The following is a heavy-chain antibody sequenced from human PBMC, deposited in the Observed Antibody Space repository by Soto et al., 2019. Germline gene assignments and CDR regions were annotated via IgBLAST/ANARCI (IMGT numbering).Heavy chain of an antibody. CDR2: ISYDGSNK. CDR3: AKSSRLRNTIAVAGKGRAEYFQL. D-gene: IGHD6-19*01. Sequence: QVQLVESGGGVVQPGRSLRLSCAASGFTFSSYGMHWVRQAPGKGLEWVAVISYDGSNKYYADSVKGRFTISRDNSKNTLYLQMNSLRAEDTAVYYCAKSSRLRNTIAVAGKGRAEYFQLWGQGTLVTVAS. J-gene: IGHJ1*01. CDR1: GFTFSSYG. V-gene: IGHV3-30*18.